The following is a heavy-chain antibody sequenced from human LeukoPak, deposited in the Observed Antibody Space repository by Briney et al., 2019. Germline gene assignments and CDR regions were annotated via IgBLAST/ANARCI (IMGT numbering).Heavy chain of an antibody. V-gene: IGHV5-51*01. CDR2: IYPGDSDT. Sequence: GESLKISCKGSGYSFTSYWIGWVRQMPGKGLEWMGIIYPGDSDTRYSPSFQGQVTISADKSISTAYLQWSSLKASDTAMYYCARQRQTTVFGAFVSRRNWFDPWGQGTLVTVSS. CDR1: GYSFTSYW. J-gene: IGHJ5*02. D-gene: IGHD4-4*01. CDR3: ARQRQTTVFGAFVSRRNWFDP.